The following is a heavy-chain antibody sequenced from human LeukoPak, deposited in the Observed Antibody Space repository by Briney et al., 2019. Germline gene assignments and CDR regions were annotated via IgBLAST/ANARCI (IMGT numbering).Heavy chain of an antibody. V-gene: IGHV3-11*04. CDR2: ISSSGSTK. CDR1: GFIFSDYY. CDR3: ARDLQDSFYYYMDV. Sequence: PGGSLRLSCAASGFIFSDYYMSWIRQAPGKGLEWVSYISSSGSTKYYAESVKGRFTISRDNAMNSVSLQMNSLRADDTAVYYCARDLQDSFYYYMDVWGKGTTVTVSS. J-gene: IGHJ6*03.